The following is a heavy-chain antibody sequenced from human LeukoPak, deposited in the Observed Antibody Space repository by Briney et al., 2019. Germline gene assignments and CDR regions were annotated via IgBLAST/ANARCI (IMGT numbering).Heavy chain of an antibody. J-gene: IGHJ3*02. D-gene: IGHD3-10*01. CDR1: GGSISSYY. V-gene: IGHV4-59*08. CDR3: ARHGITMVRGVITNDAFDI. CDR2: IYYSGST. Sequence: SETLSLTCTVSGGSISSYYWSWIRQPPGKGLERIGYIYYSGSTNYNPSLKSRVTISVDTSKNQFSLKLSSVTAADTAVYYCARHGITMVRGVITNDAFDIWGQGTMVTVSS.